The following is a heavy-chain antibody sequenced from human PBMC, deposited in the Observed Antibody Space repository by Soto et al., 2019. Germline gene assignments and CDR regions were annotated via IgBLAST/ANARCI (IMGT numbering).Heavy chain of an antibody. D-gene: IGHD2-8*01. CDR3: AILRRDWGDAFDL. V-gene: IGHV1-69*01. Sequence: QVQLVQSGADVKKPGSSVKVSCKTSGGSFGSSAISWVRQAPAQGLEWMGEIIPVFDKANYAQHFQGRLTITANVPTGTVLTTLSSLRSEDTAVFFSAILRRDWGDAFDLWGMGTGVSVPS. CDR1: GGSFGSSA. J-gene: IGHJ3*01. CDR2: IIPVFDKA.